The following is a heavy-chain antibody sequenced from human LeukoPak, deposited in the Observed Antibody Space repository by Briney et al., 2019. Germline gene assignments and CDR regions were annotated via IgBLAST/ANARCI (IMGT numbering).Heavy chain of an antibody. CDR3: AKTLHYSSSSGVDY. CDR2: ISGSGGST. D-gene: IGHD6-6*01. CDR1: GFTFSSYA. J-gene: IGHJ4*02. V-gene: IGHV3-23*01. Sequence: GGSLRLSCAASGFTFSSYAMSWVRQAPGKGLEWVSAISGSGGSTYYADSVKGRFTISRDNSKNTLYLQMNSLRAEDTAVYYCAKTLHYSSSSGVDYWGQGTLVTVSS.